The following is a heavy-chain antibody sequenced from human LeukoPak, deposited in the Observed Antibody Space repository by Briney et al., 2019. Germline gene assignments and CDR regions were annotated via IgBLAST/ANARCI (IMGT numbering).Heavy chain of an antibody. J-gene: IGHJ4*02. D-gene: IGHD3-16*01. V-gene: IGHV4-31*03. CDR1: GDSINSGHF. Sequence: KPSETLSLTCTVSGDSINSGHFWNWLRQTPGGGLGYLGYVSYTGITYYNPSLRSRVNMSVDTTKKQFSLTLTSVTAADTATYYCARGNDYFDYWGQGSLVTVSS. CDR2: VSYTGIT. CDR3: ARGNDYFDY.